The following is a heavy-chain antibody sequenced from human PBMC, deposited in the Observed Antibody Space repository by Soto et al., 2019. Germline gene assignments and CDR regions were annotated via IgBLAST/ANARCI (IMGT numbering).Heavy chain of an antibody. V-gene: IGHV4-39*01. Sequence: PSETLSLTCTVSGGSISSSSYYWGWIRQPPGKGLEWIGSIYYSGSTHYNPSLKSRVTISVDTSKNQFSLKLSSVTAADTAVYYCARGHGSGSYYYYGMDVWGQGTTVTVSS. CDR2: IYYSGST. J-gene: IGHJ6*02. CDR1: GGSISSSSYY. CDR3: ARGHGSGSYYYYGMDV. D-gene: IGHD3-10*01.